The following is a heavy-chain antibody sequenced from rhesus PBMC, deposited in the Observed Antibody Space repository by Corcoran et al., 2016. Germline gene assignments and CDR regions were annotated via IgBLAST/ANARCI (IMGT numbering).Heavy chain of an antibody. CDR3: ARAREYLDFCDV. J-gene: IGHJ5-1*01. CDR1: GYTFTDYY. Sequence: QVQLVQSGAEVKKPGSSVKVSCKASGYTFTDYYMHGVRQAPRQGLAWMGWINPYNGNTKDAQKCQRRVTMTRDTSPSTAYMELSSLRSEDTAGYYCARAREYLDFCDVWGPGVLVTVSS. CDR2: INPYNGNT. V-gene: IGHV1S2*01. D-gene: IGHD3-3*01.